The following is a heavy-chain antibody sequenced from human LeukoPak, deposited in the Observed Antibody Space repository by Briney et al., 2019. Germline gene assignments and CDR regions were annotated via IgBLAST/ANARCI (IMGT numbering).Heavy chain of an antibody. D-gene: IGHD6-13*01. CDR3: ARDGHSSSWYTWFDP. J-gene: IGHJ5*02. CDR1: GFTVSSNY. V-gene: IGHV3-53*01. Sequence: GGSLRLSCAASGFTVSSNYMSWVRQAPGKGLEWVSVIYSGGSTYYADSVKGRFTISRDNSKNTLYLQMNSLRAEDTAVYYCARDGHSSSWYTWFDPWGQGTLVTVSS. CDR2: IYSGGST.